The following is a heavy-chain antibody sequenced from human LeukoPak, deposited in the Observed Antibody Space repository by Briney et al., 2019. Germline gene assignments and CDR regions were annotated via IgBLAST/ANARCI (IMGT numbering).Heavy chain of an antibody. CDR1: GGSISSNNW. D-gene: IGHD3-3*01. J-gene: IGHJ4*02. V-gene: IGHV4-4*02. Sequence: SGTLSLTCAVSGGSISSNNWWSCVRPPPGKGLEWIGEIYHSGSTNYNPSLKSRVTISVDKSKNQFSLKLSSVTAADTAVYYCARLDYDFTSGFDYWGQGTLVTVSS. CDR3: ARLDYDFTSGFDY. CDR2: IYHSGST.